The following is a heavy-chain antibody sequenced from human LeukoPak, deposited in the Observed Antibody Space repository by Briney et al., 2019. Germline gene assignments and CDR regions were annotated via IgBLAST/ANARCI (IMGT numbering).Heavy chain of an antibody. Sequence: GASVKVSCKSSGYTFTSYGISWVRQAPGLGLEWRGLISAYNGNTNYAQNLQGRVTMTTDASTSTAYMELRSLRSDDTAIYYCARDPYSGGSYSASAFDIRGQGTMVTVSS. V-gene: IGHV1-18*01. CDR1: GYTFTSYG. CDR2: ISAYNGNT. D-gene: IGHD2-21*01. CDR3: ARDPYSGGSYSASAFDI. J-gene: IGHJ3*02.